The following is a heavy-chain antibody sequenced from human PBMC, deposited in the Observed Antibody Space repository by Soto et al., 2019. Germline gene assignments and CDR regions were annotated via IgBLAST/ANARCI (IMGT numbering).Heavy chain of an antibody. CDR3: ARWHYYDSSGYYFDY. Sequence: GGSLRLSCAASGFTFSDYYMSWIRQAPGKGLEWVSYISSSSSYTNYADSVKGRFTISRDNAKNSLYLQMNSLRAKDTAVYYCARWHYYDSSGYYFDYWGQGTLVTVSS. CDR1: GFTFSDYY. V-gene: IGHV3-11*06. D-gene: IGHD3-22*01. CDR2: ISSSSSYT. J-gene: IGHJ4*02.